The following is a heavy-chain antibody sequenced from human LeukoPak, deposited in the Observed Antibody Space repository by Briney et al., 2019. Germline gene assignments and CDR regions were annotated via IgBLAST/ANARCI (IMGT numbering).Heavy chain of an antibody. Sequence: GASVKVSSKASGYTFSDYDVNWVRQAHGQGREWMGWMNPTSGDTGYAQKFQGRVTMTRSMSRNTAYMELSRLRSEDTAVYFCARVVMKAFYYYYMDVWGKGTTITISS. CDR1: GYTFSDYD. D-gene: IGHD2-21*01. CDR2: MNPTSGDT. V-gene: IGHV1-8*01. J-gene: IGHJ6*03. CDR3: ARVVMKAFYYYYMDV.